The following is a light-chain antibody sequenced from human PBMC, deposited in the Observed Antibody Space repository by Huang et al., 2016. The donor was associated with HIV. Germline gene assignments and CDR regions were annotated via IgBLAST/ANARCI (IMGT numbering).Light chain of an antibody. CDR3: QQYGGSPLFT. J-gene: IGKJ3*01. CDR2: GAS. Sequence: EIVLTQSPGTLSLSPGERAALSCRARQSLSSSSLAWYQQKPGQAPSLLIYGASNRATGSPDNFSGSGSWTYFTLIISRLEAEDSAVYYCQQYGGSPLFTFGPGTKVEIK. CDR1: QSLSSSS. V-gene: IGKV3-20*01.